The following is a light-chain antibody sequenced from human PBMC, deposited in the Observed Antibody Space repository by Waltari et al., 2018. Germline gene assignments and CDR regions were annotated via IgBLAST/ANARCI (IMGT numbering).Light chain of an antibody. V-gene: IGKV1-5*03. CDR1: QSISKW. CDR2: QAF. J-gene: IGKJ4*01. Sequence: DIQMTQSPSTLSASVGDRVIFSCRASQSISKWLAWYQQKPGKAPKLLIYQAFTLESGVPSRFSGSGSGTEFTLTISSLQPEDFATYYCQQYNSYSLLSFGGGTKVEIK. CDR3: QQYNSYSLLS.